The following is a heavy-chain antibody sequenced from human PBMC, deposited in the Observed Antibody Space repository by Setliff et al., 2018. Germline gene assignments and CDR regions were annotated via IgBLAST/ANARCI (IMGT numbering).Heavy chain of an antibody. CDR2: INHSGNT. CDR1: GDSISSGNW. V-gene: IGHV4-4*02. D-gene: IGHD1-1*01. J-gene: IGHJ4*02. Sequence: SETLSLTCAVSGDSISSGNWWSWVRQPPEKGLEWIGEINHSGNTNYNPSLKSRVTISVDKSTNQFSLKLNSVTAADTAVYYCAKGGGRYHSDSWGQGILVTVSS. CDR3: AKGGGRYHSDS.